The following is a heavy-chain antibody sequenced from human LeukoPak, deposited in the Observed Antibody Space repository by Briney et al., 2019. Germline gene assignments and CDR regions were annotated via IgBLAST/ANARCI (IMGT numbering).Heavy chain of an antibody. Sequence: GGSLRLSCAASRFTFSSYAMSWVRQAPGKGLEWVSSASGSGGSTYYADSVKGRFTISRDNSKNTLYLQMNSLRAEDTAVYYCAKDLGSVVTPPSLDYRGQGTLVTVSS. CDR1: RFTFSSYA. D-gene: IGHD4-23*01. CDR2: ASGSGGST. V-gene: IGHV3-23*01. J-gene: IGHJ4*02. CDR3: AKDLGSVVTPPSLDY.